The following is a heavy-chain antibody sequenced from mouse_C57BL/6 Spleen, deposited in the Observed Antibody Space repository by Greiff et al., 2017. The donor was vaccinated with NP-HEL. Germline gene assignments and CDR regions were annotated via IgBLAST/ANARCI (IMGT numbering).Heavy chain of an antibody. CDR2: IAPNSGGT. Sequence: VQLKQPGAELVKPGASVKLSCKASGYTFTSYWMHWVKQRPGRGLEWIGRIAPNSGGTKYNEKFKSKATLTVDKPSSTAYMQLSSLTSEDSAVYYCARSESTMVPYYAMDYWGQGTSVTVSS. D-gene: IGHD2-2*01. J-gene: IGHJ4*01. V-gene: IGHV1-72*01. CDR3: ARSESTMVPYYAMDY. CDR1: GYTFTSYW.